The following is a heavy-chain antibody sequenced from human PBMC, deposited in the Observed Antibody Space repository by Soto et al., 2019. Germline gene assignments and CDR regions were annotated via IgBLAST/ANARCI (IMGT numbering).Heavy chain of an antibody. V-gene: IGHV3-23*01. Sequence: GGSLRLSCAASGFTFSSYAMSWVRQAPGKGLEWVSAISGSGGSTYYADSVKGRFTISRDNSKNTLYLQMNSLRAEDTAVYYCAKVFGCSSTSCYISSAYYYMDVWGKGTTVTVSS. CDR2: ISGSGGST. D-gene: IGHD2-2*02. J-gene: IGHJ6*03. CDR1: GFTFSSYA. CDR3: AKVFGCSSTSCYISSAYYYMDV.